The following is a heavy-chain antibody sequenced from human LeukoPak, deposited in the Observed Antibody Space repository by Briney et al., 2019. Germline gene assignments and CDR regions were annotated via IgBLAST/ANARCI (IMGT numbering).Heavy chain of an antibody. CDR1: GFTFSSYS. V-gene: IGHV3-48*01. CDR2: ISSSSSTI. Sequence: GGSLTLSCAASGFTFSSYSMNWVRQAPGKGLEWVSYISSSSSTIYYADSVKGRFTISRDNAKNSLYLQMNSLRAEDTAVYYCARERYCSGGSCKHRPFDYWGQGTLVTVSS. CDR3: ARERYCSGGSCKHRPFDY. J-gene: IGHJ4*02. D-gene: IGHD2-15*01.